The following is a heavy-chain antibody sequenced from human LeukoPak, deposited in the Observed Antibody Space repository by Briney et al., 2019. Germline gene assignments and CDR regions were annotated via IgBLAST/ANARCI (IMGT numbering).Heavy chain of an antibody. V-gene: IGHV1-18*01. CDR1: GYTFTSYG. Sequence: ASVKVSCKASGYTFTSYGISWVRQAPGQGLEWMGWISAYNGNTNYAQKLQGRVTMTTDTSTSTAYMELRSLRSDDTAVYYCARSGYCSSTSCYAFDYWGQGTLVTVSS. D-gene: IGHD2-2*01. CDR2: ISAYNGNT. CDR3: ARSGYCSSTSCYAFDY. J-gene: IGHJ4*02.